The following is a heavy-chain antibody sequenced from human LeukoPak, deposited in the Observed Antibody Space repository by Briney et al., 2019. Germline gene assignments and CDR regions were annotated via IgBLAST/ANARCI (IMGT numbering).Heavy chain of an antibody. Sequence: GGSLRLSCAASGFTFNNFAMSWVRQAPGKGLEWVSGISGSGSGGSTYYADSVKGRFTISRDNSKNTLYLQMNSLRAEDTAVYYCAKIAPITMVRGALGAWGQGTLVTVSS. CDR1: GFTFNNFA. CDR3: AKIAPITMVRGALGA. J-gene: IGHJ5*02. CDR2: ISGSGSGGST. D-gene: IGHD3-10*01. V-gene: IGHV3-23*01.